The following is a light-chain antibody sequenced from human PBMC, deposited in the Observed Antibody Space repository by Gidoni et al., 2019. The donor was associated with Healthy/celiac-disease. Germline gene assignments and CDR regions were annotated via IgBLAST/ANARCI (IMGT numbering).Light chain of an antibody. CDR3: QQYYSTPPWT. CDR2: AAS. CDR1: QGISNS. V-gene: IGKV1-NL1*01. Sequence: DIQMTQSPSSLSASVGDRVTITCRASQGISNSLAWYQQKPGKAPKLLLYAASRLESGVPSRFSGSGSVTDYTLTISSLQPEDFATYDGQQYYSTPPWTFGQGTKVEIK. J-gene: IGKJ1*01.